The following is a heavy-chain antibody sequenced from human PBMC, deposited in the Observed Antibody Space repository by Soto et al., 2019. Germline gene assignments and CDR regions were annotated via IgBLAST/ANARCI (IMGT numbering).Heavy chain of an antibody. V-gene: IGHV4-30-4*01. J-gene: IGHJ6*02. CDR1: GGSISSGDYY. CDR2: IYYSGST. CDR3: ARGYSGYDLSVGMTFYYYYYGMDV. D-gene: IGHD5-12*01. Sequence: QVQLQESGPGLVKPSQTLSLTCTVSGGSISSGDYYWSWIRQPPGKGLEWIGYIYYSGSTYYNPSLKSRVTISVDTSKNQFSLKLSSVTAADTAVYCCARGYSGYDLSVGMTFYYYYYGMDVWGQGTTVTVSS.